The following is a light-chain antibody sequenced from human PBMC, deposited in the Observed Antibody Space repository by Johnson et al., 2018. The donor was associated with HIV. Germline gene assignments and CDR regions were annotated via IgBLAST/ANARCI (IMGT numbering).Light chain of an antibody. Sequence: QSVLTQPPSVSAAPGQRVTISCSGSSSNIGSNYVSWYQQVPGTAPKLLIYDNTKRPSGIPDRFSGSKSGTSATLGITGLQTGDEADYYCAAWDDSLNGPYVFGSGTKVTVL. CDR2: DNT. CDR1: SSNIGSNY. J-gene: IGLJ1*01. CDR3: AAWDDSLNGPYV. V-gene: IGLV1-51*01.